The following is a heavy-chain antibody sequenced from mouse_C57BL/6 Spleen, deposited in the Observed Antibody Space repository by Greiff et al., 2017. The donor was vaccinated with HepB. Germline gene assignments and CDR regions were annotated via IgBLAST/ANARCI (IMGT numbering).Heavy chain of an antibody. J-gene: IGHJ2*01. V-gene: IGHV5-6*02. CDR2: ISSGGSYT. CDR1: GFTFSSYG. Sequence: EVMLVESGGDLVKPGGSLKLSCAASGFTFSSYGMSWVRQTPDKRLEWVATISSGGSYTYYPDSVKGRFTISRDNAKNTLYLQMSSLKSEDTAMYYCARRDYGSSSLYYFDYWGQGTTLTVSS. D-gene: IGHD1-1*01. CDR3: ARRDYGSSSLYYFDY.